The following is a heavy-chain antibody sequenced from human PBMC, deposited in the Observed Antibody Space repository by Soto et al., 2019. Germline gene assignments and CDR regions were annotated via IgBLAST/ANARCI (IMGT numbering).Heavy chain of an antibody. V-gene: IGHV5-51*01. CDR1: GYSFTSYW. CDR2: IYPDDSDA. Sequence: RWAALKISCEASGYSFTSYWIAWVRQMPGKDLEWMAIIYPDDSDARYSPSFQGRVTISVDKSISTAYLRWSSLMASDTAMYYWAGHSHSASYYCGFDSWGKGTRVTVSS. CDR3: AGHSHSASYYCGFDS. J-gene: IGHJ3*02. D-gene: IGHD1-26*01.